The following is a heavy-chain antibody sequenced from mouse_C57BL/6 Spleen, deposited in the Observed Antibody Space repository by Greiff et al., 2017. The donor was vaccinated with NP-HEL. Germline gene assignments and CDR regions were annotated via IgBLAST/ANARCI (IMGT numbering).Heavy chain of an antibody. Sequence: QVQLQQSGPELVKPGASVKLSCKASGYAFSSSWMNWVKQRPGKGLEWIGRIYPGDGDTHYNGKFKGKATLTADKSSSTAYMQLSSLTSEDSAVYYCARNDYGLAWFDYWGQGTLVTVSA. V-gene: IGHV1-82*01. CDR2: IYPGDGDT. CDR1: GYAFSSSW. CDR3: ARNDYGLAWFDY. J-gene: IGHJ3*01. D-gene: IGHD2-4*01.